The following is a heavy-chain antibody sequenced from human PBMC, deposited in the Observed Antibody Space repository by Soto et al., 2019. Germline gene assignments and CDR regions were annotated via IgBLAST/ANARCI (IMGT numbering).Heavy chain of an antibody. CDR1: GGSFSGYY. D-gene: IGHD2-21*02. CDR2: INHSGST. V-gene: IGHV4-34*01. Sequence: SETLSLTCAVYGGSFSGYYWSWIRQPPGKGLEWIGEINHSGSTNYNPSLKSRVTISVDTSKNQFSLKLSSVTAADTAVYYCGRDSCGGDCYKTIDYWGQGTLVTVSS. J-gene: IGHJ4*02. CDR3: GRDSCGGDCYKTIDY.